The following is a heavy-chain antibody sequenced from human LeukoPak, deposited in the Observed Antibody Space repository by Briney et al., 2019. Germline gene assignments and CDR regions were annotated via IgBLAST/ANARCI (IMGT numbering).Heavy chain of an antibody. CDR2: VNHSGTT. CDR1: GESFSDYY. CDR3: ARGLRLPSRSTPAVPHV. V-gene: IGHV4-34*01. D-gene: IGHD2/OR15-2a*01. Sequence: SETLSLTCAVYGESFSDYYWNWIRQPPGKGLEWIGEVNHSGTTNYNPSLKSRVTISVDTSKNQFSLRLSAVTAADTAVYHCARGLRLPSRSTPAVPHVWGKGTTVTVSA. J-gene: IGHJ6*04.